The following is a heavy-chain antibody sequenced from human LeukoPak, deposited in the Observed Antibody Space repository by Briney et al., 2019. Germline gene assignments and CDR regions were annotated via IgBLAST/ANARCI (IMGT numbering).Heavy chain of an antibody. D-gene: IGHD6-19*01. Sequence: GASVKVSCKASGYTFTSYYMHWVRQAPGQGLEWMGIINPSGGSTSYAQKFQGRVTMTRDTSTSTVYMELSSLRSEDTAVYYCASDPAGYSSGWYGDNWGQGTLVTVSS. J-gene: IGHJ4*02. V-gene: IGHV1-46*01. CDR2: INPSGGST. CDR3: ASDPAGYSSGWYGDN. CDR1: GYTFTSYY.